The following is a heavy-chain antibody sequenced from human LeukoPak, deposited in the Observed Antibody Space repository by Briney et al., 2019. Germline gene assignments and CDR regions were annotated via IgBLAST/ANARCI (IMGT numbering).Heavy chain of an antibody. D-gene: IGHD2-15*01. J-gene: IGHJ4*02. CDR1: GFTFGNYA. CDR3: AKSEGVAKYCSGGSCYDFDY. CDR2: ISGSGGSI. V-gene: IGHV3-23*01. Sequence: GGSLRLSCAASGFTFGNYAMTWVRQAPGKGLEWVSGISGSGGSIYYADSVKGRFTISRDNSKNTLYLQMNSLRAEDTAVYYCAKSEGVAKYCSGGSCYDFDYWGQGTLVTVSS.